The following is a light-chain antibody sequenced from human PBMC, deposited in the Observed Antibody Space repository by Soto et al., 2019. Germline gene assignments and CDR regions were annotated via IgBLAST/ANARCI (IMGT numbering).Light chain of an antibody. CDR3: QQRSDLGLFT. Sequence: IVLTKSPGTLSLSPGDRVTLSCRASQTIRSTYLAWHQHNPGQPPRLLISGASSRATGIPDRFSGSGSGTDFTLTISRLEPEDFAVYYCQQRSDLGLFTFGHGTKVDI. J-gene: IGKJ3*01. V-gene: IGKV3D-20*02. CDR2: GAS. CDR1: QTIRSTY.